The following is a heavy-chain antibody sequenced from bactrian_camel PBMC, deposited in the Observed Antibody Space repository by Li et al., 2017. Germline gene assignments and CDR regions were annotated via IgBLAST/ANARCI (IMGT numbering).Heavy chain of an antibody. Sequence: HVQLVESGGGSVQAGGSLRLSCKAPGYITSRRCIGWFRQAPGKEREGVSCISPRGGSTYYADSVKGRFTISRDSAKNTVYLQMDSLKPEDTAMYYCAKGYGYLEVWGQGTQVTVS. V-gene: IGHV3S63*01. J-gene: IGHJ2*01. CDR1: GYITSRRC. CDR2: ISPRGGST. CDR3: AKGYGYLEV.